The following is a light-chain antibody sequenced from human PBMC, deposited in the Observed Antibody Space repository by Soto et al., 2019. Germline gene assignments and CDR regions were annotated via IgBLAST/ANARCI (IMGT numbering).Light chain of an antibody. CDR2: GAS. Sequence: DIHMTQSPCSLSASVGDTVTITCRASQNIDMYLNWYQQKPGKAPRVLISGASNLQSGVPSRFSGSGSGTDFTLTISSLQSEDFASYFCQHTFNSPPWTFGQGTKVEVK. V-gene: IGKV1-39*01. J-gene: IGKJ1*01. CDR1: QNIDMY. CDR3: QHTFNSPPWT.